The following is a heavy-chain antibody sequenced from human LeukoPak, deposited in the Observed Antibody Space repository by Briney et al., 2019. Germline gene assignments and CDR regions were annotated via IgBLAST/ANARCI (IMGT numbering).Heavy chain of an antibody. D-gene: IGHD5-24*01. J-gene: IGHJ4*02. CDR2: ISAYNGDT. CDR3: ARDQGDGFIDY. CDR1: GYTFTRYG. V-gene: IGHV1-18*01. Sequence: ASVKVSCKASGYTFTRYGISWVRQAPGQGLEWMGWISAYNGDTNYAQNLQGRVTMTTDTSTNIAYMELRSLRSDDTVVYYCARDQGDGFIDYWGQGTLVTVSS.